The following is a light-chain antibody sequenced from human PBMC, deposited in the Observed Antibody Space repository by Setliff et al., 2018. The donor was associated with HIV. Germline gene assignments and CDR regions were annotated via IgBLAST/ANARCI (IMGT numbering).Light chain of an antibody. V-gene: IGLV1-40*01. J-gene: IGLJ1*01. CDR3: QSYDSSLSRYV. Sequence: SVLTQPPSVSGAPGQRVTISCTGSSSNIGANYDLHWYQQLPGTAPKLLIYGNDNRPSGVPDRFSGSKSGTSASLAITGLQAEDEAVYYCQSYDSSLSRYVFGTGTKVTVL. CDR2: GND. CDR1: SSNIGANYD.